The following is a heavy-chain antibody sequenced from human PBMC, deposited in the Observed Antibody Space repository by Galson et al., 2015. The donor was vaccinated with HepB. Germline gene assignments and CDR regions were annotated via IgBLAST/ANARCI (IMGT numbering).Heavy chain of an antibody. CDR2: IDPSDSYT. Sequence: AEVKKPGESLRISCKGSGYSFASYWISWVRQMPGKGLEWMGRIDPSDSYTNYSPSFQGYVTISADKSISTAYLQWSSLKASDTAMYYCARRRYCSGGSCYSSMMDVWGQGTTVTVSS. D-gene: IGHD2-15*01. CDR1: GYSFASYW. J-gene: IGHJ6*02. CDR3: ARRRYCSGGSCYSSMMDV. V-gene: IGHV5-10-1*01.